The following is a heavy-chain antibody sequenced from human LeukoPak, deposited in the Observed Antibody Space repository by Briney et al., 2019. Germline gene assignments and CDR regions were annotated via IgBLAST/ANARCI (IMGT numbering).Heavy chain of an antibody. Sequence: GGSLRLSCAASGFTFSSYSMNWVRQAPGKGLEWVSSISSSSSYIYYEDSVKGRFTISRDNAKNSLYLQMNSLRAEDTAVYYCARDSEQLVFDDNTIDYWGQGTLVTVSS. D-gene: IGHD6-6*01. J-gene: IGHJ4*02. V-gene: IGHV3-21*01. CDR3: ARDSEQLVFDDNTIDY. CDR2: ISSSSSYI. CDR1: GFTFSSYS.